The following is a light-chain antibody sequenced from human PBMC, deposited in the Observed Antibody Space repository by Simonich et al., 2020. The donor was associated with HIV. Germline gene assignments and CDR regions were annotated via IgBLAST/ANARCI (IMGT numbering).Light chain of an antibody. CDR2: GAS. V-gene: IGKV3-15*01. CDR3: QQYNNWPSPFT. CDR1: QSVSSN. J-gene: IGKJ3*01. Sequence: EIVMTQSPATLSVSPGERATLSCRASQSVSSNLAWYQQKPGQAPRLLIYGASTRATGISARFSGSGFGTDFTLTISSMQSEDFAVYYCQQYNNWPSPFTFGPGTEVDIK.